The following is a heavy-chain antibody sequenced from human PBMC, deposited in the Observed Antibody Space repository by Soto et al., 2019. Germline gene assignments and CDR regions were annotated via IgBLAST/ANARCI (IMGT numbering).Heavy chain of an antibody. D-gene: IGHD3-10*01. CDR3: AREGRSAAPQAGFDL. Sequence: PSETLSVTGAVSVNSISTGAYYWSWLLQHPVKGLEWIGHIFYSGNTHYSPSLESRVTISVDTSKNQFSIKLTSVTVADTAVYYCAREGRSAAPQAGFDLWGQGTLVTVSS. J-gene: IGHJ4*02. CDR2: IFYSGNT. CDR1: VNSISTGAYY. V-gene: IGHV4-31*11.